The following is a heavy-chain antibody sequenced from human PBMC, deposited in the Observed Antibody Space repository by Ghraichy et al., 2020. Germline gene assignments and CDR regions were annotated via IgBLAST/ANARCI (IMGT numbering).Heavy chain of an antibody. CDR2: IYSGGET. Sequence: GGSLRLSCAASGFIVRNNYMNWVRQAPGKGLEWVAVIYSGGETYYADSVKGRFTISRHNSENTLYLQMNSLRPEDTAFYYCATGYGSNYGRGRGTLVTVSS. CDR3: ATGYGSNYG. CDR1: GFIVRNNY. J-gene: IGHJ4*02. V-gene: IGHV3-53*04. D-gene: IGHD3-10*01.